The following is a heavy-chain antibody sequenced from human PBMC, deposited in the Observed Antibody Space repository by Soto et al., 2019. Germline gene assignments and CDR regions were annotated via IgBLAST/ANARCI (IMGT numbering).Heavy chain of an antibody. V-gene: IGHV3-30*18. Sequence: QVQLVESGGGVVQPGKSLRLSCAASGFIFSNYGMHWVSQAPGKGLEWVALISFDGKNRNYADSVKGRFTIYRDNPKNTLYLEMNSLRTEDTAFYYCAKRGGVVGGSEHPFFEYWGQGTLVTVSS. CDR2: ISFDGKNR. J-gene: IGHJ4*02. CDR3: AKRGGVVGGSEHPFFEY. D-gene: IGHD2-15*01. CDR1: GFIFSNYG.